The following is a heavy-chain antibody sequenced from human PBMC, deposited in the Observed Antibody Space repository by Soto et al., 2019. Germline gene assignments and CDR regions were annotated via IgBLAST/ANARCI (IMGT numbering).Heavy chain of an antibody. CDR3: ARGYPLWSPYFYYYMDV. V-gene: IGHV3-7*01. J-gene: IGHJ6*03. Sequence: GGSLRLSCAASRFTFSSYWMSWVRQAPGKGLEWVANIKEDGSEKYYVDSVKGRFTISRDNAKNSLYLQMNSLRAEDTAVYYCARGYPLWSPYFYYYMDVWGQGTTVTVSS. CDR1: RFTFSSYW. D-gene: IGHD5-18*01. CDR2: IKEDGSEK.